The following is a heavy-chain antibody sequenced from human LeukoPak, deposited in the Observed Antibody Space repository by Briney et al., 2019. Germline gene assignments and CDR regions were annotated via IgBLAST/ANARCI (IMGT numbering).Heavy chain of an antibody. J-gene: IGHJ4*02. D-gene: IGHD3-10*01. CDR3: ARGTTMVRGVIIKY. CDR2: INPNSGGT. Sequence: GASVKVSCKASGYTFTGYYMHWVRQAPGQGLEWIGRINPNSGGTNYAQKFQGRVTMTRDTSISTAYMELSRLRSDDTAVYYCARGTTMVRGVIIKYWGQGTLVTVSS. CDR1: GYTFTGYY. V-gene: IGHV1-2*06.